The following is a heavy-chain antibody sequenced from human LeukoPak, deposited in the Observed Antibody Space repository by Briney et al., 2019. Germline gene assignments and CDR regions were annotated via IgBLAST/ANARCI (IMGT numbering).Heavy chain of an antibody. J-gene: IGHJ6*04. Sequence: GGSLRLSCAASGFTFSTYSVNWVRQAPGKGLEWVSYISSSGSTIYYADSVKGRFTISRDNAKNSLYPQMNSLRAEDTAVYYCAELGITMIGGVWGKGTTVTISS. V-gene: IGHV3-48*04. CDR3: AELGITMIGGV. D-gene: IGHD3-10*02. CDR2: ISSSGSTI. CDR1: GFTFSTYS.